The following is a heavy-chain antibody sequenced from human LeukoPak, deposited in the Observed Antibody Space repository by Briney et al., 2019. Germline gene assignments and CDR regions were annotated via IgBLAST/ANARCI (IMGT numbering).Heavy chain of an antibody. Sequence: GGSLRLSCAASGFTFNSYGMHWVRQAPGKGLEWVAFIRYDGSNKYYADSVKGRFTISRDNSKNTLYLQMNSLRAEDTAVYYCARDGGGSSRPYNWFDPWGQGTLVTVSS. J-gene: IGHJ5*02. CDR3: ARDGGGSSRPYNWFDP. D-gene: IGHD6-6*01. CDR2: IRYDGSNK. V-gene: IGHV3-30*02. CDR1: GFTFNSYG.